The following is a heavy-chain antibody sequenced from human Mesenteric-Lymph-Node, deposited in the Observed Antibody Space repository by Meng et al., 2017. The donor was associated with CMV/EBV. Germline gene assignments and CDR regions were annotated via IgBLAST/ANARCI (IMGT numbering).Heavy chain of an antibody. CDR3: TRGPQSQLVFDS. Sequence: SETLSLTCSVSGGSISSSSYYWGWIRQPPGKGLDWIGNIYYSGSTYCNPSLKSRVTISVDTSKNQFSLKLSSVTAADTAVYYCTRGPQSQLVFDSWGQGMLVTVSS. CDR2: IYYSGST. J-gene: IGHJ4*02. D-gene: IGHD2-2*01. CDR1: GGSISSSSYY. V-gene: IGHV4-39*07.